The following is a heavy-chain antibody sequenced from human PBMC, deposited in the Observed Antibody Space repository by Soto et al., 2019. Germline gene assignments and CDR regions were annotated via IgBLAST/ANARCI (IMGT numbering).Heavy chain of an antibody. V-gene: IGHV3-30-3*01. CDR1: GFTFSSYA. CDR3: ARDRSWGRQWLTQEVDY. CDR2: ISYDGSNK. J-gene: IGHJ4*02. Sequence: GGSLRLSCAASGFTFSSYAMHWVRQAPGKGLEWVAVISYDGSNKYYADSVKGRFTISRDNSKNTLYLQTNSLRAEDTAVYYCARDRSWGRQWLTQEVDYWGQGTLVTVSS. D-gene: IGHD6-19*01.